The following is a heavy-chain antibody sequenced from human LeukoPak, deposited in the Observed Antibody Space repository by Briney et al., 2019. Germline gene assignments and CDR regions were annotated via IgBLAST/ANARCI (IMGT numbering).Heavy chain of an antibody. CDR3: TTEWELLPY. Sequence: PGGSLRLSCAASGFTFSSYAMHWVRQAPGKGLEWVAVISYDGSNKYYADSVKGRFTISRDNSKNTLYLQMNSLKTEDTAVYYCTTEWELLPYWGQGTLVTVSS. CDR2: ISYDGSNK. CDR1: GFTFSSYA. J-gene: IGHJ4*02. D-gene: IGHD1-26*01. V-gene: IGHV3-30*04.